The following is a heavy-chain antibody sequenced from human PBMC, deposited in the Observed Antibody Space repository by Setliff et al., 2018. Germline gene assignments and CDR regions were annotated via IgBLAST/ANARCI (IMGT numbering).Heavy chain of an antibody. CDR2: TIPSFGST. CDR3: ARDRYYNSWSGTSITAPHDAFDI. J-gene: IGHJ3*02. V-gene: IGHV1-69*05. D-gene: IGHD3-3*01. CDR1: GGTFRSYG. Sequence: SVKVSCKASGGTFRSYGISWVRQAPGQGLEWMGGTIPSFGSTNYAQKFQDRVTIITDESTSTAYMELSSLRTEDTAVYYCARDRYYNSWSGTSITAPHDAFDIWGQGTMVTV.